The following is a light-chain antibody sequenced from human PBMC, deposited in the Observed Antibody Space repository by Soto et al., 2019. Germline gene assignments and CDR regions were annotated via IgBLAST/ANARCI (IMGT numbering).Light chain of an antibody. CDR3: MQGSQWPYT. Sequence: DVVMSQSPLSLPVTLGQPASISCRSSQSLVYSDGNTYLNWFQQRPGQSPRRLIYKVSNRDSGVPDRFSGSGSGTDFTLKISRVEADDVGVYHCMQGSQWPYTFGQGTKLEIK. V-gene: IGKV2-30*01. CDR2: KVS. CDR1: QSLVYSDGNTY. J-gene: IGKJ2*01.